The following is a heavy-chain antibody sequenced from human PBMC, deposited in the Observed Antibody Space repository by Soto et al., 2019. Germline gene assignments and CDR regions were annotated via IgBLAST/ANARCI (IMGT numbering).Heavy chain of an antibody. D-gene: IGHD4-17*01. Sequence: QITLKETGPTLVKPTQTLTLTCTFSGFSLSTSGVGVGWIRQPPGKALEWLALIYWDDDKRYSPSLKSRLTITKDTSKNQVVLTMTNMDPVDTATYYCAHSNGDYEEFWYFDLWGRGTLVTVSS. CDR3: AHSNGDYEEFWYFDL. CDR2: IYWDDDK. V-gene: IGHV2-5*02. CDR1: GFSLSTSGVG. J-gene: IGHJ2*01.